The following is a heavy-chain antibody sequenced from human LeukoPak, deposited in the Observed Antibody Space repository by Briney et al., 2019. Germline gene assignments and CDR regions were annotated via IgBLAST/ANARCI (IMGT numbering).Heavy chain of an antibody. CDR1: GGTFSSYA. D-gene: IGHD3-10*01. CDR3: ARTGSEVPVDY. CDR2: IIPIFGTA. J-gene: IGHJ4*02. Sequence: SVKVSCKASGGTFSSYAISWVRQAPGQGLEWMGGIIPIFGTANYAQKLQGRVTMTTDTSTSTAYMELRSLRSDDTAVYYCARTGSEVPVDYWGQGTLVTVSS. V-gene: IGHV1-69*05.